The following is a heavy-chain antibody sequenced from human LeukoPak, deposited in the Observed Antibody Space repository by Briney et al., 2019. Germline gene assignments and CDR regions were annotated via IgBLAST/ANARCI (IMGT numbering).Heavy chain of an antibody. D-gene: IGHD2-15*01. V-gene: IGHV4-39*01. Sequence: SETLSLTCTVSGGSISSSDYYWGWIRQPPGKGLEWIGSIFNSGSTYYNPSLKSRVTISVDTSKNQFSLKLNSVTAADTAVYYCARQRLKPSYCSGGSCYGSGSGHFDYWGQGTLVTVSS. CDR2: IFNSGST. CDR1: GGSISSSDYY. CDR3: ARQRLKPSYCSGGSCYGSGSGHFDY. J-gene: IGHJ4*02.